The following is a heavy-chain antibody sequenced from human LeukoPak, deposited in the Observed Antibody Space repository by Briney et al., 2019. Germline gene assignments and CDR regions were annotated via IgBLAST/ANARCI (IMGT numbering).Heavy chain of an antibody. J-gene: IGHJ4*02. CDR3: ARQLPRYCSSTSCHSQSDYFDY. CDR2: IYYSGST. D-gene: IGHD2-2*02. Sequence: SETLSLTCTVSGGSISSSSYYWGCIRQPPGKGLEWIGSIYYSGSTYYNPSLKSRVTISVDTSKNQFSLKLSSVTAADTAVYYCARQLPRYCSSTSCHSQSDYFDYWGQGTLVTVSS. V-gene: IGHV4-39*01. CDR1: GGSISSSSYY.